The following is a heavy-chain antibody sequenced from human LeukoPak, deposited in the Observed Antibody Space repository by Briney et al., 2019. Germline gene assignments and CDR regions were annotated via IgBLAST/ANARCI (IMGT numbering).Heavy chain of an antibody. CDR2: IYSGGST. CDR1: GFTVRSNY. Sequence: GGSLRVSCAASGFTVRSNYMSWVRQAPGKGLEWVSSIYSGGSTYYADSVKGRFTISRDSSKNTLYLQMSSLRAEDTAVYYCARGHNWNDRGAFDIWGQGTMVTVSS. V-gene: IGHV3-53*01. D-gene: IGHD1-1*01. J-gene: IGHJ3*02. CDR3: ARGHNWNDRGAFDI.